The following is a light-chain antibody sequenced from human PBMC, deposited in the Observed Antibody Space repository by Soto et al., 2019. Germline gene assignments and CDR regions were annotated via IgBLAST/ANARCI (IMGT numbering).Light chain of an antibody. CDR1: QSVSNN. V-gene: IGKV3-15*01. CDR2: GAS. Sequence: EIVMTQSPATLSVSPGERATLSCRASQSVSNNLAWYQQKPGQAPRLLIYGASTRATGIPARFSGSGSVTEFTLTISSLQSEDCAVYYCQQYNTWSPLTFGGGTKVETK. CDR3: QQYNTWSPLT. J-gene: IGKJ4*01.